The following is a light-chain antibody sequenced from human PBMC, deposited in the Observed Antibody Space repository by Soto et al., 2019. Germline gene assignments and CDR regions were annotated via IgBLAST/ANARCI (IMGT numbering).Light chain of an antibody. V-gene: IGKV3-11*01. J-gene: IGKJ1*01. Sequence: EIVLTQSPATLSLSPGERATLSCRASQSVSSYLAWYQQKPGQAPRLLIYDASNWATGIPARFSGSGSGADFTLTIGSLEPEGLAAYYSQECSNWPWTVGHGTKVDIK. CDR1: QSVSSY. CDR2: DAS. CDR3: QECSNWPWT.